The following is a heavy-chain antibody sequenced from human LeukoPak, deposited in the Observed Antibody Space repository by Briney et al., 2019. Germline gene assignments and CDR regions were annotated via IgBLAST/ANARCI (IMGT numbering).Heavy chain of an antibody. V-gene: IGHV1-69*13. CDR2: IIPMFNTP. CDR3: ARGPPWIQLSD. CDR1: GGTFSSYA. J-gene: IGHJ4*02. Sequence: GASVKVSCKASGGTFSSYAISWVRQAPGQGLEWMGGIIPMFNTPSYAQKFQGRVTITAEESASTAYLEFSSLKFEDTAMYYCARGPPWIQLSDWGQGTQVTVSS. D-gene: IGHD5-18*01.